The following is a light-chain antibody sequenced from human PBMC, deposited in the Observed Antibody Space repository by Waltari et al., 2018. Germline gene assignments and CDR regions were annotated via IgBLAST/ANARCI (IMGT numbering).Light chain of an antibody. V-gene: IGLV3-25*03. CDR2: KDS. CDR3: QSADSSGTYYV. Sequence: SYELTQPPSVSVSPGQTAMITCSGDALPKQYAYWYQLKPGQAPVLVIYKDSERPSGIPGRFSGPSSGTTVTLPISGVQAENEADYYCQSADSSGTYYVFGTGTKVTVL. CDR1: ALPKQY. J-gene: IGLJ1*01.